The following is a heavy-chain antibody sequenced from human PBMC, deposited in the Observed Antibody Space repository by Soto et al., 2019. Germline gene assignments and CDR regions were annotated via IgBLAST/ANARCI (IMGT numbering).Heavy chain of an antibody. J-gene: IGHJ5*01. CDR1: GDSISKPDYY. Sequence: PSETLSLTCTVSGDSISKPDYYWSWIRQPPGKGLEWIGYVYYRGSIHYNPSFESRITISVDTSKNQFSLNLTSVTAADSAVYFCARVTFTPNWFDSWGQGILVTVSS. CDR2: VYYRGSI. D-gene: IGHD3-3*02. V-gene: IGHV4-30-4*01. CDR3: ARVTFTPNWFDS.